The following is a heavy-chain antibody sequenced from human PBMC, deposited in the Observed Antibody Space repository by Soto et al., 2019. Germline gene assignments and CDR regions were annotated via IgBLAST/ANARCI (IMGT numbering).Heavy chain of an antibody. CDR2: ISYSVST. J-gene: IGHJ3*01. CDR1: AGSISTINYY. Sequence: QVQLQESGPGLVRPSQTLSLTCTVSAGSISTINYYWSWIRQHPEKGLEWIGYISYSVSTFYHSSLKSRVTISLDTSKKQLSLTLTSVTAADTAVYYCARSAQLDGFDPWGQGTMVTVSS. V-gene: IGHV4-31*03. CDR3: ARSAQLDGFDP. D-gene: IGHD6-13*01.